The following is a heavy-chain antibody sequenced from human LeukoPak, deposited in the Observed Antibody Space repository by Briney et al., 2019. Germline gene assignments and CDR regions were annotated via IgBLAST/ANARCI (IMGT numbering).Heavy chain of an antibody. CDR1: GFSFSDSA. Sequence: GGSLRLSCAASGFSFSDSAIHWVRQAPGKGLGWLDRIRNKANNHATVYAASVIGRFTISRDDSENTAYLQMNSLKIEDTAVYYCARHGYSGSYCDSWGQGTLVTVSS. D-gene: IGHD1-26*01. CDR2: IRNKANNHAT. J-gene: IGHJ5*01. V-gene: IGHV3-73*01. CDR3: ARHGYSGSYCDS.